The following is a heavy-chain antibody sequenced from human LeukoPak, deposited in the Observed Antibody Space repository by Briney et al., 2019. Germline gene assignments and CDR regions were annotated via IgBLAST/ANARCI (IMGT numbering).Heavy chain of an antibody. CDR1: GGSFSGYY. Sequence: SETLSLTCAVCGGSFSGYYWSWIRQPPGKGLEWIGEINHSGSTNYNPSLKSRVTISVDTSKNQFSLKLSSVTAADTAVYYCAREPPVVLMVYARRGWFDPWGQGTLVTVSS. J-gene: IGHJ5*02. CDR2: INHSGST. CDR3: AREPPVVLMVYARRGWFDP. V-gene: IGHV4-34*01. D-gene: IGHD2-8*01.